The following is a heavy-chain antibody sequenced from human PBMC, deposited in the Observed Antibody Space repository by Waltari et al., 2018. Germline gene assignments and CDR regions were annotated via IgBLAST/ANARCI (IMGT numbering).Heavy chain of an antibody. J-gene: IGHJ4*02. CDR1: GYTFTGYY. CDR3: ARALYNWNYLFDY. V-gene: IGHV1-2*02. CDR2: INPNSGGK. D-gene: IGHD1-7*01. Sequence: QVQLVQSGAEVKKPGASVKVSCKASGYTFTGYYMHWVRQAPGQGLEWRGWINPNSGGKNYAQKFQGRVTRTRDTSISTAYMELSRLRSDDTAVYYCARALYNWNYLFDYWGQGTLVTVSS.